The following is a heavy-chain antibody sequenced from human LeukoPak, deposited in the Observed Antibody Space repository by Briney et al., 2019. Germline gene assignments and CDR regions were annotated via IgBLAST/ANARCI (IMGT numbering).Heavy chain of an antibody. CDR3: ARGEDY. J-gene: IGHJ4*02. CDR1: GITVSSEY. CDR2: FYTGNKT. Sequence: PGGSLRLSCAVSGITVSSEYLGWVRQAPGKGLEWVSVFYTGNKTYYSDSVKGRFTSSRDSSKNTLYLQMTNLSPEDTAVYYCARGEDYWGQGTLVTVSS. V-gene: IGHV3-66*01.